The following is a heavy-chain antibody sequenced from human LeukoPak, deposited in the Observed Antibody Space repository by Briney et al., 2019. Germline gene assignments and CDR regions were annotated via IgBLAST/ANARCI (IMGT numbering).Heavy chain of an antibody. V-gene: IGHV3-30*04. CDR3: ANPFYGDYFGY. CDR2: ISYDGSNK. J-gene: IGHJ4*02. CDR1: GFTFSSYA. Sequence: GGSLRLSCAASGFTFSSYAMHWVRQAPGKGLEWVAVISYDGSNKYYADSVKGRFTISRDNSKNTLYLQMNSLRAEDTAVYYCANPFYGDYFGYWGQGTLVTVSS. D-gene: IGHD4-17*01.